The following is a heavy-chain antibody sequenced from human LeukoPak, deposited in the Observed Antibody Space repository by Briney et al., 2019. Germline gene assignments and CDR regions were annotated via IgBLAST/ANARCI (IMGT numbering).Heavy chain of an antibody. D-gene: IGHD2-21*02. V-gene: IGHV4-59*08. Sequence: PSETLSLTCTVSGGPINYDYWSWIRQSPGKRLEWIGYIHYSGATNYSPSLNSRVTISVDTSKNQFSLKLSSVTAADTALYYCATLRGASTAVFDSWGQGTLVTVSS. CDR2: IHYSGAT. CDR1: GGPINYDY. CDR3: ATLRGASTAVFDS. J-gene: IGHJ4*02.